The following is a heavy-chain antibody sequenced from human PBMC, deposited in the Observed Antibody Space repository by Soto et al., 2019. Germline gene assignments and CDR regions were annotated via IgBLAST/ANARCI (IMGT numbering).Heavy chain of an antibody. Sequence: EVQLVESGGGLVQPGGSLRLSCAASGFTFSSYSMNWVRQAPGKGLEWVSYISSSSSTIYYADSVKGRFTISRVNAKNSLYLQMNSLRAEDTAVYYCARAASGYDYYYYYYMDVWGKGTTVTVSS. CDR2: ISSSSSTI. D-gene: IGHD5-12*01. CDR1: GFTFSSYS. CDR3: ARAASGYDYYYYYYMDV. V-gene: IGHV3-48*01. J-gene: IGHJ6*03.